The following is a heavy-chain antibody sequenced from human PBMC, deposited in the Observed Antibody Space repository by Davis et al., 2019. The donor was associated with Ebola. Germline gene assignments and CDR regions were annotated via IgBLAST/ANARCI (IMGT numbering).Heavy chain of an antibody. CDR2: ISYDGSNK. J-gene: IGHJ6*02. V-gene: IGHV3-30*03. D-gene: IGHD2-2*01. Sequence: GEFLKISCAASGFTFSSYGMHWVRQAPGKGLEWVAVISYDGSNKYYADSVKGRFTISRDNSKNTLYLQMNSLRAEDTAVYYCARVGIVVVPAADFDYYYGMDVWGQGTTVTVSS. CDR3: ARVGIVVVPAADFDYYYGMDV. CDR1: GFTFSSYG.